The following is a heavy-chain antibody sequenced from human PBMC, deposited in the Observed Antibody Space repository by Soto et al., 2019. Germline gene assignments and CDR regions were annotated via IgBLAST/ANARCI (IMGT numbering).Heavy chain of an antibody. CDR1: GYTFTSYG. Sequence: ASVKVSCKASGYTFTSYGISWVRQAPGQGLEWMGWISAYNGNTNYAQKLQGRVTMTTDTSTSTAYMELRSLRSDDTAVYYCARLLTTVTTAGMDVWGQGTTVTVSS. CDR2: ISAYNGNT. J-gene: IGHJ6*02. D-gene: IGHD4-17*01. V-gene: IGHV1-18*01. CDR3: ARLLTTVTTAGMDV.